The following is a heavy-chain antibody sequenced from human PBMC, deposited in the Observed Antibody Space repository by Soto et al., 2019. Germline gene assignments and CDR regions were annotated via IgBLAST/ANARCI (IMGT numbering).Heavy chain of an antibody. CDR3: PRANSDGYSSSWLDN. D-gene: IGHD6-13*01. Sequence: AARSLRLSCAASGFTFSDYYMSWIRHAPGKGLEWVSYISSSGSTIYYADSVKGRFTMSRDNAKNSLDLQMNSLRAEDTAVYYCPRANSDGYSSSWLDNWGQGTLVAVSS. CDR2: ISSSGSTI. CDR1: GFTFSDYY. J-gene: IGHJ4*02. V-gene: IGHV3-11*01.